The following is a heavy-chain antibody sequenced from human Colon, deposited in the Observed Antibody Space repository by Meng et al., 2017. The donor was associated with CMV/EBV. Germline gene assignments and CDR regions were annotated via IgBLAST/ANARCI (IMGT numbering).Heavy chain of an antibody. CDR2: VDNSGST. V-gene: IGHV4-39*07. J-gene: IGHJ4*02. Sequence: QLQLQESGPGLLKPSETLSLTCSVSGGAISSGNSYWGWIRQSPGKGLEWIGCVDNSGSTYYTPSLKSRVTISIDTSNTLFSLTLKSVTAADTAMYYCTRETGGSSLAYWGQGILVTVSS. CDR1: GGAISSGNSY. CDR3: TRETGGSSLAY. D-gene: IGHD6-13*01.